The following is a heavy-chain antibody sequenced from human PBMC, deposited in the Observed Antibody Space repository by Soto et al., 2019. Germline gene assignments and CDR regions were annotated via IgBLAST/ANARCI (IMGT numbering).Heavy chain of an antibody. Sequence: GASVKVSCKASGYTFTGHYIHWVRQAPGQGLEWMGIIGPAGGDTRYAQKFQGRVTMTRDTSTSTVYMELSSLRSEDTAVYYCARVSQPRNYYYGMDVWGQGTTVTVSS. J-gene: IGHJ6*02. CDR1: GYTFTGHY. CDR3: ARVSQPRNYYYGMDV. V-gene: IGHV1-46*01. D-gene: IGHD2-2*01. CDR2: IGPAGGDT.